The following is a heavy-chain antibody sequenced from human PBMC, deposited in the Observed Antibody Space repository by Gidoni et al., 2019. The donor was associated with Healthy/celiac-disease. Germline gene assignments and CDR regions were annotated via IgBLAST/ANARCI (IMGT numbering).Heavy chain of an antibody. Sequence: QVPLVQSGAEVKKPGSSVKVPCKASGGTFSSYAISWVRQAPGQGLEWMGGIIPIFGTANYAQKFQGRVTITADESTSTAYMELSSLRSEDTAVYYCARVSPNMRGYFDYWGQGTLVTVSS. CDR2: IIPIFGTA. D-gene: IGHD2-2*01. V-gene: IGHV1-69*01. J-gene: IGHJ4*02. CDR1: GGTFSSYA. CDR3: ARVSPNMRGYFDY.